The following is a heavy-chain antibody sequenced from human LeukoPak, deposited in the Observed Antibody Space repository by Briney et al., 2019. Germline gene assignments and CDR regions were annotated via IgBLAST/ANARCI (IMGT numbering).Heavy chain of an antibody. V-gene: IGHV3-9*01. J-gene: IGHJ6*03. D-gene: IGHD3-10*01. CDR2: ISWNSDTI. CDR3: ARTFYYGSGRARYMDV. CDR1: GFTFDDYA. Sequence: GRSLRPSCAVSGFTFDDYAMHWVRQVPGKGLEWVSGISWNSDTIDLADSVKGRFTISRDNAKNSLYLQMNRLRAEDTALYYCARTFYYGSGRARYMDVWGKGTTVTVSS.